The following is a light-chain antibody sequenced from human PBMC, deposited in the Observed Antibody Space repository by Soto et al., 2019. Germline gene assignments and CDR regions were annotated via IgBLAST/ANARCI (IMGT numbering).Light chain of an antibody. CDR2: WAS. V-gene: IGKV4-1*01. CDR3: QPYYSTPPS. Sequence: DIVMTQSPDSLAVSLGERATINCKSSQSVLYSSNNKNYLAWYQQRPGQPPKLLIYWASTRESGVPDRFSGSGSGTDFTLTITSLQAEDVAVYYCQPYYSTPPSFGQGPKLEIK. J-gene: IGKJ2*01. CDR1: QSVLYSSNNKNY.